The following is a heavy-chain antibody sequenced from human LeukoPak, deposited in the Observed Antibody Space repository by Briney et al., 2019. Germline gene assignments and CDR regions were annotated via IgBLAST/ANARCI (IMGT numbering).Heavy chain of an antibody. V-gene: IGHV3-30*02. J-gene: IGHJ4*02. D-gene: IGHD6-6*01. Sequence: GGPLRLSCAASGFTFSSYGMHWVRQAPGKGLEWVAFIRYDGSNKYYADSVKGRFTISRDNSKNTLYLQMNSLRAEDTAVYYCAKEEYSSSSGCFDYWGQGTLVTVSS. CDR2: IRYDGSNK. CDR1: GFTFSSYG. CDR3: AKEEYSSSSGCFDY.